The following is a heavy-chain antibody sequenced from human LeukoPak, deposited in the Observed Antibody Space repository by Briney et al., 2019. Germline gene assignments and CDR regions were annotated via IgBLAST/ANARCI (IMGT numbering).Heavy chain of an antibody. V-gene: IGHV3-21*01. CDR1: GFTFSSYS. J-gene: IGHJ4*02. Sequence: GGSLRLSCAASGFTFSSYSMNWVRQAPGKGLEWVSSLSSSSYIYYADSVKGRFTISRDNAKNSLYLQMNSLRAEDTAGSYCARDDYSSSWHGRRGIDYWGQGTLVTVSS. D-gene: IGHD6-13*01. CDR2: LSSSSYI. CDR3: ARDDYSSSWHGRRGIDY.